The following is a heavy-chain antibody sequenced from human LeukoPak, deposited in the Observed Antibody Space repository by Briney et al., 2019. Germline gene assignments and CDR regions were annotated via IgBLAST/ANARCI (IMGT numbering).Heavy chain of an antibody. V-gene: IGHV4-38-2*01. CDR2: IYHTGST. CDR1: GYSISSGYY. J-gene: IGHJ2*01. Sequence: SETLSLTCAVSGYSISSGYYWGWIRQPPGKGLEWIGSIYHTGSTCYNPSLKSRVTISVDTSKNQFSLKLSSVTAADTAVFYCARVRGMEVTTNWYFDLWGRGTLVTVSS. D-gene: IGHD4-17*01. CDR3: ARVRGMEVTTNWYFDL.